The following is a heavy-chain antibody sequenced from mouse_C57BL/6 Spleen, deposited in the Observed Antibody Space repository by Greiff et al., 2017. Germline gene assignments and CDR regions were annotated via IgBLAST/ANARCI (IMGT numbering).Heavy chain of an antibody. J-gene: IGHJ1*03. D-gene: IGHD1-1*01. CDR2: INPSSGYT. Sequence: QVQLQQSGAELAKPGASVKLSCKASGYTFTSYWMHWVNQRPGQGLEWIGYINPSSGYTKYNQKFKDKATLTADKSSSTAYMQLSSLTYEESAVYCSARYCGSSYCYIWVWGTGTTVSVS. CDR1: GYTFTSYW. CDR3: ARYCGSSYCYIWV. V-gene: IGHV1-7*01.